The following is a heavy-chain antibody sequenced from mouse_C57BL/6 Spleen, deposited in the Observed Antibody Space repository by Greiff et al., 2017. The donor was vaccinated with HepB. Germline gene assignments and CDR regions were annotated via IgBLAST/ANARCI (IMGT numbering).Heavy chain of an antibody. J-gene: IGHJ3*01. Sequence: EVKLQESGGGLVKPGGSLKLSCAASGFTFSDYGLHWVRQAPEKGLEWVAYISRGSSTIYYADTVKGRFTISRDNAKNTLFLQMTSLRAEDTAMYYWARRYYGSSPAWCAYWGQGTLVTVSA. V-gene: IGHV5-17*01. CDR1: GFTFSDYG. CDR2: ISRGSSTI. D-gene: IGHD1-1*01. CDR3: ARRYYGSSPAWCAY.